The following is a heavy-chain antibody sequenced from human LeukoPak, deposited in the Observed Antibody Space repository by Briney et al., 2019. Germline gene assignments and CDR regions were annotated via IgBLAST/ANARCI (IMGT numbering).Heavy chain of an antibody. CDR3: AKDIGSGPFDY. V-gene: IGHV3-9*01. CDR2: ISWNSGSI. CDR1: GFTFDDYA. J-gene: IGHJ4*02. Sequence: GGSLRLSCAASGFTFDDYAMHWVRQAPGKGLEWVSGISWNSGSIGYADSVKGRFTISRDNAKNSLYLQMNSLRAEDTALYYWAKDIGSGPFDYLGQGTLVTVSS. D-gene: IGHD3-3*01.